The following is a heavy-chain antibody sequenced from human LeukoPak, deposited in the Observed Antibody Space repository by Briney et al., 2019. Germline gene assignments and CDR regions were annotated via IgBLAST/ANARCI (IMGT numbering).Heavy chain of an antibody. CDR1: GGAFSSYA. J-gene: IGHJ4*02. D-gene: IGHD1-26*01. CDR2: IIPIFGTA. CDR3: ARASGSYSADFDY. V-gene: IGHV1-69*05. Sequence: SVKVSCKASGGAFSSYAISWVRQAPGQGLEWMGGIIPIFGTANYARKFQGRVTITTDESTSTAYMELSSLRSEDTAVYYCARASGSYSADFDYWGQGTLVTVSS.